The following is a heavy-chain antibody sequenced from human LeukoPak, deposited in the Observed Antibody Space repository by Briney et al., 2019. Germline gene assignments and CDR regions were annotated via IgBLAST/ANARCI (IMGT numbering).Heavy chain of an antibody. J-gene: IGHJ5*01. CDR1: GFTFSSYE. CDR3: AREKVNWFDS. Sequence: GGSLRLSCAAAGFTFSSYEINWVRQAPGKGLGWVSYIGGRTTNRYYADSVKGRFTISRDNAKNSSYLQMDRLRVEDTAVYYCAREKVNWFDSWGQGTLVIVSS. V-gene: IGHV3-48*03. CDR2: IGGRTTNR.